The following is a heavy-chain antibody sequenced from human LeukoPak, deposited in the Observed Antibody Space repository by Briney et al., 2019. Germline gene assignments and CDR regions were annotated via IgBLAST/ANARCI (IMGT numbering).Heavy chain of an antibody. CDR2: ISYDGSNK. J-gene: IGHJ4*02. CDR3: AKDLYVVAGLLAELRQRYCSSTSCYAAPDY. V-gene: IGHV3-30*18. Sequence: GGYLRLSCAASGFTFSSYGMHWVRQAPGKGLEWVAVISYDGSNKYYADSVKGRFTISRDNSKNTLYLQMNSLRAEDTAVYYCAKDLYVVAGLLAELRQRYCSSTSCYAAPDYWGQGTLVTVSS. D-gene: IGHD2-2*01. CDR1: GFTFSSYG.